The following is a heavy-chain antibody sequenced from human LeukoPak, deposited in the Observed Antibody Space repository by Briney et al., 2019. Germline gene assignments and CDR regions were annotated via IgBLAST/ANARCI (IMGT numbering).Heavy chain of an antibody. D-gene: IGHD6-6*01. Sequence: PGGPLRLSCAASGFTFSSYAMSWVRQAPGKGLEWVSSISSSSSYIYYADSVKGRFTISRDNAKNSLYLQMNSLRAEDTAVYYCARDFSQLSLCGMDVWGQGTTVTVSS. V-gene: IGHV3-21*01. J-gene: IGHJ6*02. CDR2: ISSSSSYI. CDR1: GFTFSSYA. CDR3: ARDFSQLSLCGMDV.